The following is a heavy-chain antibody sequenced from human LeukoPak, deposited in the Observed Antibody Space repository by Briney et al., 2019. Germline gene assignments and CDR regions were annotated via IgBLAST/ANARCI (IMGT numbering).Heavy chain of an antibody. D-gene: IGHD3-3*01. Sequence: SVKVSCKASGGTFSSYAISWVRQAPGQGLEWMGGIIPISGTANYAQKFQGRVTITADESTSTAYMELSSLRSEDTAVYYCARNHYDFWSEISQPPWWFDPWGQGTLVTVSS. CDR2: IIPISGTA. CDR3: ARNHYDFWSEISQPPWWFDP. CDR1: GGTFSSYA. J-gene: IGHJ5*02. V-gene: IGHV1-69*13.